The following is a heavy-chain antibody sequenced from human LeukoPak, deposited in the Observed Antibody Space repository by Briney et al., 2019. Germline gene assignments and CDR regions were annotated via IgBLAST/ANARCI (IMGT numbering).Heavy chain of an antibody. D-gene: IGHD5-18*01. CDR2: IYPGDSDT. CDR1: GYSFTSYW. Sequence: GESLKISCKGSGYSFTSYWIGWVRQMPGKGLEWMGIIYPGDSDTRYSPSFQGQVTISADKSISTAYLQWSSLKASDTAMYFCARFTAIIRGAFDIWGQGTMVTVSS. V-gene: IGHV5-51*01. CDR3: ARFTAIIRGAFDI. J-gene: IGHJ3*02.